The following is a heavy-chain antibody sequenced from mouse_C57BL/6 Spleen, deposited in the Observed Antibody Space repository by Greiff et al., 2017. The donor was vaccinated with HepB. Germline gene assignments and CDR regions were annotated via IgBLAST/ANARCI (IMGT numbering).Heavy chain of an antibody. CDR1: GYTFTDYE. CDR2: IDPETGGT. CDR3: TRGENDGNRFAY. V-gene: IGHV1-15*01. J-gene: IGHJ3*01. D-gene: IGHD2-1*01. Sequence: QVQLKESGAELVRPGASVTLSCKASGYTFTDYEMHWVKQTPVHGLEWIGAIDPETGGTAYNQKFKGKAILTADKSSSTAYMELRSLTSEDSAVYYCTRGENDGNRFAYWGQGTLVTVSA.